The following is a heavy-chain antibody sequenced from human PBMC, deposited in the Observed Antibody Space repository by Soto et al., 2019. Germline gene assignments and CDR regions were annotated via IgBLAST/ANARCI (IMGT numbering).Heavy chain of an antibody. CDR1: GFTFSSYA. J-gene: IGHJ4*02. D-gene: IGHD4-17*01. CDR3: ASLDYGTFDY. V-gene: IGHV3-30-3*01. Sequence: QVQLVESGGGVVQPGRSLRLSCAASGFTFSSYAMHWVRQAPGKGLEWVAVISYDGSNKYYADSVKGRLTIARDNSKNTLYLQMNSLRAEDTAVYYCASLDYGTFDYWGQGTLVTVSS. CDR2: ISYDGSNK.